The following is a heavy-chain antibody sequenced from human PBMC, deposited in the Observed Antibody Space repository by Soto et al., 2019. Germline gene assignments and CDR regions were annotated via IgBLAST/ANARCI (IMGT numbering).Heavy chain of an antibody. CDR1: GFTFGDYA. D-gene: IGHD2-15*01. CDR2: IRSKAYGGTT. J-gene: IGHJ3*02. CDR3: TRDLDLIYCSGGSCYSRDAFDI. Sequence: GGSLRLSCTASGFTFGDYAMSWFRQAPGKGLEWVGFIRSKAYGGTTEYAASVKGRFTISRDDSKSIAYLQMNSLKTEDTAVYYCTRDLDLIYCSGGSCYSRDAFDIWGQGTMVTVSS. V-gene: IGHV3-49*03.